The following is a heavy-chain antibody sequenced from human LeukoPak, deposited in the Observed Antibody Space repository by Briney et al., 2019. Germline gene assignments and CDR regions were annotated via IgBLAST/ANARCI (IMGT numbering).Heavy chain of an antibody. CDR3: AKVAGSYTFYYYMDV. CDR2: ITSTSIYI. J-gene: IGHJ6*03. Sequence: GGSLRLSCAASGFTFSRYTMNWVRQAPGKGLEWVSSITSTSIYIYYADSLKGRFTISRDHAKNSLYLQMNSLRAEDMALYYCAKVAGSYTFYYYMDVWGKGTTVTVSS. D-gene: IGHD1-26*01. V-gene: IGHV3-21*04. CDR1: GFTFSRYT.